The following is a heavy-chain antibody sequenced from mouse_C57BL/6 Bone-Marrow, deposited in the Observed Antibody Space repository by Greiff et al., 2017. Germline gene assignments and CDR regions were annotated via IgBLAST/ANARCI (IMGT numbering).Heavy chain of an antibody. CDR1: GFSLTSYG. J-gene: IGHJ3*01. Sequence: VHLVESGPGLVQPSQSLSITCTVSGFSLTSYGVHWVRQSPGKGLEWLGVIWRGGSTDYNAAFMSRLSITKDNSKSQVFFKMNSLQADDTAIYFYDGYYGRAYWGQGTLVTVSA. V-gene: IGHV2-5*01. CDR3: DGYYGRAY. D-gene: IGHD2-3*01. CDR2: IWRGGST.